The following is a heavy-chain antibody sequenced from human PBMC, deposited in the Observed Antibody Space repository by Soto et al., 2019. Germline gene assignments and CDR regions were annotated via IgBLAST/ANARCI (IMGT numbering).Heavy chain of an antibody. V-gene: IGHV3-23*01. CDR2: ISGGGDAT. J-gene: IGHJ2*01. CDR1: GFTFSGYA. D-gene: IGHD3-10*01. CDR3: ARKVSGSTGRPDLWYFDL. Sequence: EVPRLDSGGGLVQPGGSLRLSCAASGFTFSGYALTWVRQAPGKGLEWVSAISGGGDATFYAESVKGRFTISRDNSKNTLYIQMNTLRAEATAVYYCARKVSGSTGRPDLWYFDLWGRGTLVTGSS.